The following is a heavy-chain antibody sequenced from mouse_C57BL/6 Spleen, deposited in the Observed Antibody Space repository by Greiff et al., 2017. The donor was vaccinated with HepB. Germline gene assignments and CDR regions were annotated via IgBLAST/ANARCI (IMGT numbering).Heavy chain of an antibody. CDR1: GYTFTSYG. CDR2: IYPRSGNT. D-gene: IGHD1-1*01. V-gene: IGHV1-81*01. Sequence: QVQLQQSGAELARPGASVKLSCKASGYTFTSYGISWVKQRTGQGLEWIGEIYPRSGNTYYNEKFKGKATLTADKSSSTAYMELRSLTSEDSAVYFCARADYGSREDYFDYWGQGTTLTVSS. CDR3: ARADYGSREDYFDY. J-gene: IGHJ2*01.